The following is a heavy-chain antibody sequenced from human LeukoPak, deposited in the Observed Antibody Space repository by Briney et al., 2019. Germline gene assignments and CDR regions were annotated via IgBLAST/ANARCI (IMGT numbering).Heavy chain of an antibody. Sequence: PSETLSLTCTVSGGSISSYYWSWIRQPPGKGLEWIGYIYHSGSTYYNPSLKSRVTISVDRSKNQFSLKLSSVTAADTAVYYCARVYSSSWYIDIWGQGTMVTVSS. CDR3: ARVYSSSWYIDI. D-gene: IGHD6-13*01. J-gene: IGHJ3*02. CDR2: IYHSGST. V-gene: IGHV4-59*12. CDR1: GGSISSYY.